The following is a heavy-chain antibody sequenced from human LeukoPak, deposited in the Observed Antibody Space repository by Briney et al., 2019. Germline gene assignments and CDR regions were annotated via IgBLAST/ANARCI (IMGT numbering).Heavy chain of an antibody. Sequence: PSETLSLTCIVSGGSISSYYWSWIRQPAGKGLEWIGRLYSSGDTNYNPSLKSRVTMSVDTSKNQFSLKLNSVTAADTAVYYCARDPPVSWELPPTKHADDYWGQGTLVTVSS. CDR2: LYSSGDT. V-gene: IGHV4-4*07. CDR3: ARDPPVSWELPPTKHADDY. D-gene: IGHD1-26*01. J-gene: IGHJ4*02. CDR1: GGSISSYY.